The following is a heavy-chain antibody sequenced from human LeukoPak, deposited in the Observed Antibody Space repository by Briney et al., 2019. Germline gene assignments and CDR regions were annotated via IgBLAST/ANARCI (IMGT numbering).Heavy chain of an antibody. V-gene: IGHV3-43*01. CDR1: GFTFSSYS. CDR2: ISWDGGST. CDR3: ARGCGGDCYTPSFGY. D-gene: IGHD2-21*02. Sequence: GGSLRLSCAASGFTFSSYSMNWVRQAPGKGLEWVSLISWDGGSTYYADSVKGRFTISRDNSKNSLYLQMNSLRTEDTALYYCARGCGGDCYTPSFGYWGQGTLVTVSS. J-gene: IGHJ4*02.